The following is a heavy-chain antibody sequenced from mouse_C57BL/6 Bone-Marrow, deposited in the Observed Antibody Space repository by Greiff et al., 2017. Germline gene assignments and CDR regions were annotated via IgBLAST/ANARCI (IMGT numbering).Heavy chain of an antibody. Sequence: EVQGVESGGGLVQPKGSLKLSCAASGFSFNTYAMNWVRQAPGKGLEWVARIRSKSNNYATYYADSVKDRFTISRDDSESMLYLQMNNLKTENTAMDYCVRHEGLRRNYAMDYWGQGTSVTVSS. CDR3: VRHEGLRRNYAMDY. D-gene: IGHD2-4*01. J-gene: IGHJ4*01. CDR1: GFSFNTYA. V-gene: IGHV10-1*01. CDR2: IRSKSNNYAT.